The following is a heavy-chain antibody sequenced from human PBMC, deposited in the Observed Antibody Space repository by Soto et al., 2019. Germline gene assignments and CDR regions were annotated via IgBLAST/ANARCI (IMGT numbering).Heavy chain of an antibody. CDR3: ARRTWGMDF. V-gene: IGHV4-4*02. Sequence: SETLSLTCAVSSGSIGTTNWWSWVRQTPGKGLEWIGEIFHSGNTYYNPSLASRVTISVDTSKNQFSLNLRSVTAADTAVYYCARRTWGMDFWGQGTTVTVSS. CDR2: IFHSGNT. J-gene: IGHJ6*02. CDR1: SGSIGTTNW.